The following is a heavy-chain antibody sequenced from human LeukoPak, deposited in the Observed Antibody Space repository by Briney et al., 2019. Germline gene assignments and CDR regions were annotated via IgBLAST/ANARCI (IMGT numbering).Heavy chain of an antibody. J-gene: IGHJ5*02. CDR2: INHSGST. D-gene: IGHD3-22*01. V-gene: IGHV4-34*01. CDR1: GGSFSGYY. CDR3: ARGKPNYYDSSGYYWTWFDP. Sequence: PSETLSLTCAVYGGSFSGYYWSWIRQPPGKGLEWIGEINHSGSTNYNPSLMSRVTISVDTSKNQFSLKLSSVTAADTAVYYCARGKPNYYDSSGYYWTWFDPWGQGTLVTVSS.